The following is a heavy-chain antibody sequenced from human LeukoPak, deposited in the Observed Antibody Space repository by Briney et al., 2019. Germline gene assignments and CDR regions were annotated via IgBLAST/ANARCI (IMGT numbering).Heavy chain of an antibody. CDR2: IHYSGST. V-gene: IGHV4-30-4*08. CDR1: GGSISSGDHY. Sequence: SETLSLTCTVSGGSISSGDHYWSWIRQPPGKGLEWIGYIHYSGSTYYNPSLKSRVSISVDTSKNQFSLKLSSVTAADTAVYYCAREGGVVTSRYYFDYWGQGTLVTVSS. CDR3: AREGGVVTSRYYFDY. J-gene: IGHJ4*02. D-gene: IGHD4-23*01.